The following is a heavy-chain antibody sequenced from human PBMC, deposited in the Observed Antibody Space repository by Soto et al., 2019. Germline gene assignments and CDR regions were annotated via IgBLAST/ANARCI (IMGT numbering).Heavy chain of an antibody. D-gene: IGHD3-22*01. CDR2: MSPNGGNT. J-gene: IGHJ4*02. V-gene: IGHV1-8*01. CDR1: GYTFTSYD. CDR3: ARVPRESSGYSTFDY. Sequence: ASVKVSFKTSGYTFTSYDINWVRQATGQGLEWMGWMSPNGGNTGYAQKFQGRVTMTRSTSISTAYMELSSLTSEDTAVYYCARVPRESSGYSTFDYWGQGTLVTVSS.